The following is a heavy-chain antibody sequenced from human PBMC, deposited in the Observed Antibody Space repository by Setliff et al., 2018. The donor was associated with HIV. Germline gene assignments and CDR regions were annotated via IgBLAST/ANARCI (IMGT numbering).Heavy chain of an antibody. CDR2: VYASGST. Sequence: KPSETLSLTCTVSGGSISDYYWSWIRQPAGKGLEWIGRVYASGSTNYNPSLKSRVTMSVDTSNNQFSLKLSSVTAADTAVYYGAASSGWQRGDYWGQGILVTVSS. J-gene: IGHJ4*02. CDR1: GGSISDYY. V-gene: IGHV4-4*07. CDR3: AASSGWQRGDY. D-gene: IGHD6-25*01.